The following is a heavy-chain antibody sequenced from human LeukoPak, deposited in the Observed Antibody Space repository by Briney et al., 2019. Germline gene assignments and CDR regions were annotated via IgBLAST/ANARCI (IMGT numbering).Heavy chain of an antibody. J-gene: IGHJ4*02. V-gene: IGHV3-23*01. CDR1: GFTFSSYA. D-gene: IGHD6-19*01. Sequence: GGSLRLSCAASGFTFSSYAMTWVRQAPGKGLEWVSGISGSAGSTYYADSVKGRFTISRGNSKNTLYLQVSSLRAEDTAVYYCAKAPSRAGNGWYQIDYWGQGTLVTVSS. CDR2: ISGSAGST. CDR3: AKAPSRAGNGWYQIDY.